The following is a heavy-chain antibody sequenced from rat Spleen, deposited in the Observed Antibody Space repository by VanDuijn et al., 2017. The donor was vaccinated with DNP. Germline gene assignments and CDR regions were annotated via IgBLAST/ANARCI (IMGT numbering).Heavy chain of an antibody. V-gene: IGHV3-1*01. CDR2: ISYSGST. CDR3: ARWTRYFDY. J-gene: IGHJ2*01. D-gene: IGHD1-7*01. CDR1: GSSLTNNY. Sequence: EVQLQESGSGLVKPSQSLSLTCSVTGSSLTNNYWGWIRKFPGNKMEYIGHISYSGSTNHNPSLRSRISITRDTSKNHFFLHLNSVTTEDTATYYCARWTRYFDYWGQGVMVTVSS.